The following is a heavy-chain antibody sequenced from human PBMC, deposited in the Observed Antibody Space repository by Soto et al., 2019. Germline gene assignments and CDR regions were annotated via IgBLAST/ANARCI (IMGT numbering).Heavy chain of an antibody. V-gene: IGHV3-9*01. J-gene: IGHJ4*02. CDR3: AKDIKWNLPAGYLDN. CDR1: GSTFDHHA. CDR2: FCWNSGYI. D-gene: IGHD1-1*01. Sequence: SPRLSCIASGSTFDHHALSCVRQAPGKGPEWVSGFCWNSGYIGYADSVKGRFTTSRDNAKNSVHLQMNSLRAEDTAFYYCAKDIKWNLPAGYLDNWGQGTLATVSS.